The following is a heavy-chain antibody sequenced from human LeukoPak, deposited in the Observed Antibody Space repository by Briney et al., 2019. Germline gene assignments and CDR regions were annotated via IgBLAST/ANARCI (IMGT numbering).Heavy chain of an antibody. V-gene: IGHV3-7*01. CDR2: IKQDGSEK. Sequence: GGSLRLSCAASGFTFSSYWMSWVRQAPGKGLEWVANIKQDGSEKYYVDSVKGRFTISRDSAKNSLYLQMNSLRAEDTAVYYCARGAAAGIAVAGTYDYWGQGALVTVSS. CDR1: GFTFSSYW. D-gene: IGHD6-19*01. J-gene: IGHJ4*02. CDR3: ARGAAAGIAVAGTYDY.